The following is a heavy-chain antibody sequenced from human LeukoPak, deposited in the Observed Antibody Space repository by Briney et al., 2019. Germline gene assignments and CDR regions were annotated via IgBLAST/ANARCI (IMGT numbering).Heavy chain of an antibody. CDR3: TRGGGSTSGWYNWFDP. V-gene: IGHV4-61*02. D-gene: IGHD6-19*01. CDR2: IYTSGST. J-gene: IGHJ5*02. CDR1: GGSISSGSYY. Sequence: SQTLSLTCTVSGGSISSGSYYWSWIRQPAGKGLEWIGRIYTSGSTNYDPSLKSRVTISVDTSKNQFSLNLTSVTAADTAVYYCTRGGGSTSGWYNWFDPWGQGTLVTVSS.